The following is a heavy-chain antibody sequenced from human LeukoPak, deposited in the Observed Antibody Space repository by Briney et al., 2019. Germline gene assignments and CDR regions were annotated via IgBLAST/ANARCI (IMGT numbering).Heavy chain of an antibody. CDR3: VSPRGFSYGYFDY. CDR2: IYYSGST. D-gene: IGHD5-18*01. CDR1: GGSISTSNYY. Sequence: SETLSLTCTVSGGSISTSNYYWGWIRQPPGKGLEWIGSIYYSGSTYDNPSLKTRVTISADTSKNQFSLTLGSVSATDTAVYYCVSPRGFSYGYFDYWGQGTLVTVSS. J-gene: IGHJ4*02. V-gene: IGHV4-39*01.